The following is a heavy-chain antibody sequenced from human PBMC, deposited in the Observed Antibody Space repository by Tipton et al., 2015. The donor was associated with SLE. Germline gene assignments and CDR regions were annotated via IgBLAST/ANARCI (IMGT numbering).Heavy chain of an antibody. D-gene: IGHD3-22*01. CDR1: GGSLSSISYY. V-gene: IGHV4-61*01. CDR2: IYTSGST. CDR3: ASAAWDYDSSGSGAFDI. Sequence: TLSLTCTVSGGSLSSISYYWGWIRQPPGKGLEWIGHIYTSGSTNYNPSLKSRVTISVDTSKNQFSLKLSSVTAADTAVYYCASAAWDYDSSGSGAFDIWGQGTMVTVSS. J-gene: IGHJ3*02.